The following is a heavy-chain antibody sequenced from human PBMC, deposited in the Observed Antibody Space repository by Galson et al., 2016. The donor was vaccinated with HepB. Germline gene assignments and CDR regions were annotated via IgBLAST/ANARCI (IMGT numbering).Heavy chain of an antibody. Sequence: QAPGKGLEWVAFISYDGSNKFYADSVKGRFTISRDNSRNILDLQMNSLRADDTAVYYCASQLWNTAYWGQGTPVSVSS. CDR2: ISYDGSNK. D-gene: IGHD1/OR15-1a*01. J-gene: IGHJ4*02. CDR3: ASQLWNTAY. V-gene: IGHV3-30*04.